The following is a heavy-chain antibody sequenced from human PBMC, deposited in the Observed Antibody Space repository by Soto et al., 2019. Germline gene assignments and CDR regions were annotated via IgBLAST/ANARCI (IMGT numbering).Heavy chain of an antibody. CDR2: INHSGST. CDR1: GGSFSGYY. V-gene: IGHV4-34*01. CDR3: ARERIAAAIARVWFDP. J-gene: IGHJ5*02. D-gene: IGHD6-13*01. Sequence: SETLSLTCAVYGGSFSGYYWSWIRQPPGKGLEWIGEINHSGSTNYNPSLKSRVTISVDTSKNQFSLKLSSVTAADTAVYYCARERIAAAIARVWFDPWGQGTLVTVSS.